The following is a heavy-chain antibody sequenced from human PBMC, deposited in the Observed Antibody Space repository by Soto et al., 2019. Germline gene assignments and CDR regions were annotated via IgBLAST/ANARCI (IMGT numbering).Heavy chain of an antibody. CDR2: INSDGSST. Sequence: PGGSLRLSGAASGFTFSSYWMHWVRQAPGKGLVWVSRINSDGSSTSYADSVKGRFTISRDNAKNTLYLQMNSLRAEDTAVYYCARDPGFDCSGGSCYGEFDYWGQGTLVTVSS. J-gene: IGHJ4*02. D-gene: IGHD2-15*01. CDR3: ARDPGFDCSGGSCYGEFDY. V-gene: IGHV3-74*01. CDR1: GFTFSSYW.